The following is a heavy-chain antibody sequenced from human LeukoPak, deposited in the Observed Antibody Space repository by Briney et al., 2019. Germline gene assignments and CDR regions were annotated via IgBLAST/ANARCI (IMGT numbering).Heavy chain of an antibody. CDR2: INPSGGST. CDR1: GYTFTSYY. J-gene: IGHJ5*02. V-gene: IGHV1-46*01. Sequence: ASVKVSCKASGYTFTSYYMHWVRQAPGQGLEWMGIINPSGGSTSYAQKFQGRVTMSRDTPTSTVYMVLSSLRAEDTAVYYCAKGTSPVRSRNWFDPWGQGTLVTVSS. D-gene: IGHD6-13*01. CDR3: AKGTSPVRSRNWFDP.